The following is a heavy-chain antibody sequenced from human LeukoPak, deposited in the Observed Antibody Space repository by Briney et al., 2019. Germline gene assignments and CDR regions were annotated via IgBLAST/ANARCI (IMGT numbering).Heavy chain of an antibody. CDR1: GFTFSSYW. Sequence: GGSLRLSCAASGFTFSSYWMSWVRQAPGKGLEWVANIKQDGSEKYYVDSVKGRFTISRDNAKNSLYLQMNSLRSEDTAVYYCARPNYYDSSGYYSVGTWVAFDIWGLGTMVTVSS. J-gene: IGHJ3*02. CDR2: IKQDGSEK. CDR3: ARPNYYDSSGYYSVGTWVAFDI. D-gene: IGHD3-22*01. V-gene: IGHV3-7*03.